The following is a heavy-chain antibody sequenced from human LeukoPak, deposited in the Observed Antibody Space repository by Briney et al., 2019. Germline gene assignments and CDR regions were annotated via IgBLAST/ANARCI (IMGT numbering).Heavy chain of an antibody. D-gene: IGHD3-10*01. CDR3: ARVGRASPPITMVRIGNGMDV. Sequence: SETLSLTCAVYGGSFSGYYWSWIRQPPGKGLEWIGEINHSGSTNYNPSLKSRVTISVDTSKNQFSLKLSSVTAADTAVYYCARVGRASPPITMVRIGNGMDVWGQGTTVTVSS. V-gene: IGHV4-34*01. CDR1: GGSFSGYY. J-gene: IGHJ6*02. CDR2: INHSGST.